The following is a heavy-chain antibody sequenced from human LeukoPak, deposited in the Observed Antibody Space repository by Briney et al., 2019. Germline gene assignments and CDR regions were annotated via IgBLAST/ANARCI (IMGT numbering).Heavy chain of an antibody. CDR3: ARGIQRSGRKFDP. J-gene: IGHJ5*02. D-gene: IGHD3-3*01. CDR2: MNPNSGNT. CDR1: GYTFTSYD. Sequence: ASVKVSCKASGYTFTSYDINWVRQATGQGLEWMGWMNPNSGNTGYTQKFQGRVTMTRNTSISTAYKELSSLRSEDTAVYYCARGIQRSGRKFDPWGQGTLVTVSS. V-gene: IGHV1-8*01.